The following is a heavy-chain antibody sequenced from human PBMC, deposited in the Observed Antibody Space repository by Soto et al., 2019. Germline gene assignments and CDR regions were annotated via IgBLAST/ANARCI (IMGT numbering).Heavy chain of an antibody. Sequence: PSETLSLTCTVSGGSISIYYWSWIRQPPGKGLEWIGYIYYSGSTNYNPSLKSRVTISVDTSKNQFSLKLSSVTAADTAVYYCARVVPAAMHFYYYGMDVWGQGTTVTVSS. J-gene: IGHJ6*02. D-gene: IGHD2-2*01. V-gene: IGHV4-59*08. CDR3: ARVVPAAMHFYYYGMDV. CDR1: GGSISIYY. CDR2: IYYSGST.